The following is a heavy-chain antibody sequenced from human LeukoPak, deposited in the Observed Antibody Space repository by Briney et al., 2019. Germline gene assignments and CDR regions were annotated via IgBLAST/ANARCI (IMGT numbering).Heavy chain of an antibody. Sequence: PGGSLRLSCTASGFTFRSYVFSWVRQAPGKGLEWVSAISDSGDGTYCADSVKGRFTISRDNSKNTLYLQMNGLGAEDTAVYYCAEAHAIRPFDYWGQGTLVTVSS. J-gene: IGHJ4*02. CDR3: AEAHAIRPFDY. V-gene: IGHV3-23*01. D-gene: IGHD5-12*01. CDR1: GFTFRSYV. CDR2: ISDSGDGT.